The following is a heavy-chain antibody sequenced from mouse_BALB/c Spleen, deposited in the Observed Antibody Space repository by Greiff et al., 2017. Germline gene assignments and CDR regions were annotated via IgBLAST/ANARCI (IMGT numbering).Heavy chain of an antibody. CDR3: ARGITTVVGRGAMDY. Sequence: EVKLVESGGGLVKPGGSLKLSCAASGFTFSSYAMSWVRQTPEKRLEWVASISSGGSTYYPDSVKGRFTISRDNARNILYLQMSSLRSEDTAMYYCARGITTVVGRGAMDYWGQGTSVTVSS. V-gene: IGHV5-6-5*01. D-gene: IGHD1-1*01. J-gene: IGHJ4*01. CDR2: ISSGGST. CDR1: GFTFSSYA.